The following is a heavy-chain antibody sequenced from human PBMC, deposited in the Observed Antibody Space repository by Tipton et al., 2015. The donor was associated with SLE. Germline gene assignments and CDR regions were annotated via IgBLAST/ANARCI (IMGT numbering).Heavy chain of an antibody. V-gene: IGHV4-4*08. D-gene: IGHD3-22*01. J-gene: IGHJ4*02. CDR1: GGSISIYY. CDR2: VYNTGST. Sequence: TLSLTCTVSGGSISIYYWSWIRQPPGKGLEWIGYVYNTGSTNYNPSLKSRVTISTDTSKNQFSLKLTSVTAADSAVYYCARADSSGSILSDYWGQGTLVTVSS. CDR3: ARADSSGSILSDY.